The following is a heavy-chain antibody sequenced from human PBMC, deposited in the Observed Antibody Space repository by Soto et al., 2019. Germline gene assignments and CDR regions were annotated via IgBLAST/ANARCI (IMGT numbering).Heavy chain of an antibody. CDR1: GYTLTELS. CDR2: FDPEDGET. D-gene: IGHD2-15*01. J-gene: IGHJ5*02. Sequence: QVQLVQSGAEVKKPGASVKVSCKVSGYTLTELSMHWVRQAPGKGREWMGGFDPEDGETIYAQKFQGRVTMTEDTSTDTAYMELSSLRSEDTAVYYCATDLGYCSGGSCYRNWFDPWGQGTLVTVSS. V-gene: IGHV1-24*01. CDR3: ATDLGYCSGGSCYRNWFDP.